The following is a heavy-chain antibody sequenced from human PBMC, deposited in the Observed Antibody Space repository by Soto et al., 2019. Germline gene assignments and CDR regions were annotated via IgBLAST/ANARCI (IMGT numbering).Heavy chain of an antibody. Sequence: SETLSLTCAVSGGSISSSNWWSWVRQPPGKGLEWIGEIYHSGSTNYNPSLKSRVTISVDKSKNQFSLKLSSVTAADTAVYFCARVRKTTVTYYYYGMDVWGQGTTVTVSS. CDR2: IYHSGST. J-gene: IGHJ6*02. D-gene: IGHD4-17*01. CDR3: ARVRKTTVTYYYYGMDV. CDR1: GGSISSSNW. V-gene: IGHV4-4*02.